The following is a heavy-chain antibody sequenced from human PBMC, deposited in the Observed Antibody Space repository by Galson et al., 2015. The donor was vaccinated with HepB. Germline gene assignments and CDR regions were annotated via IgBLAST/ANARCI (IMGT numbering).Heavy chain of an antibody. CDR1: GGSFSGYY. CDR3: ARMGSSGYYFDY. D-gene: IGHD3-22*01. V-gene: IGHV4-34*01. CDR2: INHSGGT. J-gene: IGHJ4*02. Sequence: LSLTCAVYGGSFSGYYWSWIRQPPGKGLEWIGEINHSGGTNYNPSLKSRVTISVDTSKNQFSLKLSSVTAADTAVYYCARMGSSGYYFDYWGQGTLVTVSS.